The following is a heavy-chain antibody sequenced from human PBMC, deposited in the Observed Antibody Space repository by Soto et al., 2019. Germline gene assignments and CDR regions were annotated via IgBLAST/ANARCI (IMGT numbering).Heavy chain of an antibody. CDR3: ARGQGIAARNFDY. Sequence: SETLSLTCAVYGGSFSGYYWSWIRQPPGKGLEWIGEINHSGSTNYNPSLKSRVTISVDTSKNRFSLKLSSVTAADTAVYYCARGQGIAARNFDYWGQGTLVTVSS. V-gene: IGHV4-34*01. J-gene: IGHJ4*02. D-gene: IGHD6-6*01. CDR1: GGSFSGYY. CDR2: INHSGST.